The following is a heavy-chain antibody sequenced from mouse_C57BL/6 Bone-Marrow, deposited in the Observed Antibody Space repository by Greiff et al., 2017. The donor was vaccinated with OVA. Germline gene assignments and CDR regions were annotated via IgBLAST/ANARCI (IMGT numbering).Heavy chain of an antibody. J-gene: IGHJ2*01. Sequence: DVKLVESGGDLVKPGGSLKLSCAASGFTFSSYGMSWVRQTPDKRLEWVATISSGGSYTYYPDSVKGRFTISRDNAKNTLYLQMSSLKSEDTAMYYCARHDWLLRKYFDYWGQGTTLTVSS. CDR3: ARHDWLLRKYFDY. V-gene: IGHV5-6*02. D-gene: IGHD2-3*01. CDR1: GFTFSSYG. CDR2: ISSGGSYT.